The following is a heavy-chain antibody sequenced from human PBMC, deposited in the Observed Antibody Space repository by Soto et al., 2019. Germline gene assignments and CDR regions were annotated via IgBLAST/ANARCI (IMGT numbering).Heavy chain of an antibody. Sequence: QVQLQESGPGLVKPSETLSLTCTVSGGSISSYYWSWIRQPPGKGLEWIGYIYYSGSTNYNPSLKSRVTISVDTSKNQFSLKLSSVTAADTAVYYCAGTQDIVVVPAARAFDYWGQGTLVTVSS. J-gene: IGHJ4*02. CDR2: IYYSGST. CDR1: GGSISSYY. V-gene: IGHV4-59*01. CDR3: AGTQDIVVVPAARAFDY. D-gene: IGHD2-2*01.